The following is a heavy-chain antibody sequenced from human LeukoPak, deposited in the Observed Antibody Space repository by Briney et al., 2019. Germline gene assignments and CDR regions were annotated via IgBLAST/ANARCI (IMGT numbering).Heavy chain of an antibody. V-gene: IGHV3-21*01. CDR3: ARDSSWPDTELDY. Sequence: GGSLRLSCAASGFTFSSYSMNWVRQAPGKGLEWVSSISSSSSSYIYYADSVKGRFTISRDNAKNSLYLQMNSLRAEDTAVYYCARDSSWPDTELDYWGQGTLVTVSS. CDR1: GFTFSSYS. D-gene: IGHD6-13*01. CDR2: ISSSSSSYI. J-gene: IGHJ4*02.